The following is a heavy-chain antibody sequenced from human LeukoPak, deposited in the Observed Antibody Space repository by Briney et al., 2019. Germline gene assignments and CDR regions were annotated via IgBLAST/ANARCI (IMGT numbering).Heavy chain of an antibody. CDR2: IYTSGST. Sequence: PSETLSLTCTVSSGSISSGSYYWSWIRQPAGKGLEWIGRIYTSGSTNYNPSLKSRVTISVDTSKNQFSLKLSSVTAADTAVYYCARGSKYYDILTGYYGGPENDWGQGTLVTVSS. CDR1: SGSISSGSYY. D-gene: IGHD3-9*01. CDR3: ARGSKYYDILTGYYGGPEND. V-gene: IGHV4-61*02. J-gene: IGHJ4*02.